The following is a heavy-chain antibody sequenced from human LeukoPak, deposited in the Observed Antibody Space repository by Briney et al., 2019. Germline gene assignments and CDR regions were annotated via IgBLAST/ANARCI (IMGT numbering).Heavy chain of an antibody. CDR3: ARASNWFDP. J-gene: IGHJ5*02. CDR1: GGSISSSSYY. V-gene: IGHV4-39*01. Sequence: PSETLSLTCTDSGGSISSSSYYWGWIRQPPGKGLEWIGSIYYSGSTYYNPSLKSRVTISVDTSKNQFSLKLSSVTAADTAVYYCARASNWFDPWGQGTLVTVSS. CDR2: IYYSGST.